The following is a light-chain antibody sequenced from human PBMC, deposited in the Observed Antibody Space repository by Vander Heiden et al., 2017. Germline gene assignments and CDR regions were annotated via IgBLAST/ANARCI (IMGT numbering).Light chain of an antibody. Sequence: EVVMTQSPLSMPVTLGQPASISCRSSQSLVYRDGNTYLNWFQQRPGQSPRRLIYKVSNRDSGVPDRFSGSGSGTDFTLKISSVEAEDVGVYYCRQGTHWPGTFGQGTEVEIK. CDR2: KVS. J-gene: IGKJ1*01. V-gene: IGKV2-30*01. CDR3: RQGTHWPGT. CDR1: QSLVYRDGNTY.